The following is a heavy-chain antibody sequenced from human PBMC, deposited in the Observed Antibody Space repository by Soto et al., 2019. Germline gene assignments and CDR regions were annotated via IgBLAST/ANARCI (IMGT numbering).Heavy chain of an antibody. J-gene: IGHJ4*02. Sequence: PGGSLRLSCAASGFTLGKYTMGWVRQAPGKGLEWVAESYSTGGTEYADSVKGRFTISRDNSKNTLFLQINSLGVEDTALYYCARDREPDGIWTFDSWGQGTLVTVSS. CDR2: SYSTGGT. CDR3: ARDREPDGIWTFDS. CDR1: GFTLGKYT. D-gene: IGHD3-9*01. V-gene: IGHV3-23*01.